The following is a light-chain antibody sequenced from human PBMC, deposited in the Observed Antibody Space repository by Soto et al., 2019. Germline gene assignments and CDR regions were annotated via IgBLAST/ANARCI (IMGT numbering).Light chain of an antibody. CDR3: QQYNNSPPWT. CDR2: GAS. J-gene: IGKJ1*01. V-gene: IGKV3-15*01. CDR1: QSVSSN. Sequence: EIVMTQSPATLSVSPGERATLSCRASQSVSSNLAWYQQKPGQAPRLLIYGASTRATGIPARFSGSGSGTEFNLTISSLQSEDFPVYYCQQYNNSPPWTFGQGTKVEIK.